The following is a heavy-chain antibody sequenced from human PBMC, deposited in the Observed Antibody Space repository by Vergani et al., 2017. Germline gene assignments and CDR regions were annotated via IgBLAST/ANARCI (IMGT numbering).Heavy chain of an antibody. CDR2: IDRTGRT. CDR3: ARSRIYYGAGSPDY. Sequence: QVQLQESGPRLVKPSETLSLICSVSGDSISSGYFWGWIRQSPGKGLEWLGTIDRTGRTHLSPSLKSRLTISVDTTKNQFSLRLTSATAADTAVYYCARSRIYYGAGSPDYWGQGTLVTVSS. D-gene: IGHD3-10*01. CDR1: GDSISSGYF. J-gene: IGHJ4*02. V-gene: IGHV4-38-2*02.